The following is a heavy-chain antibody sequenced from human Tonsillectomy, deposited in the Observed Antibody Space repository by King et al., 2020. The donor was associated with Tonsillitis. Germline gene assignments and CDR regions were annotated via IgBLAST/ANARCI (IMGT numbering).Heavy chain of an antibody. CDR3: SMVFYSSSWYRAFDI. J-gene: IGHJ3*02. D-gene: IGHD6-13*01. Sequence: VQLQQSGPGLVKPSQTLSLTCAISGDSVSSNSVAWNWIRQSPSRGLEWLGRTYYRSKWYNDYALSVKSRITINPDTSKNQFSLHLNSVTPEDTAWYYCSMVFYSSSWYRAFDIWGQGTMVIVSS. CDR1: GDSVSSNSVA. CDR2: TYYRSKWYN. V-gene: IGHV6-1*01.